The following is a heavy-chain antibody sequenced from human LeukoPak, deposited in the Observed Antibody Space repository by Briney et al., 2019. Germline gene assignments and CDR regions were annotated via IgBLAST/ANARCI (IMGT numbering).Heavy chain of an antibody. CDR2: ISYDGSNK. J-gene: IGHJ3*02. Sequence: GGSLTLSCAASGFTFSSYGMHWVRQAPGKGLEWVAVISYDGSNKYYADSVKGRFTISRDNSKSTLYLQMNSLRAEDTAVYYCAKGHSSWYKGTAFDIWGQGTMVTASS. CDR3: AKGHSSWYKGTAFDI. D-gene: IGHD6-13*01. V-gene: IGHV3-30*18. CDR1: GFTFSSYG.